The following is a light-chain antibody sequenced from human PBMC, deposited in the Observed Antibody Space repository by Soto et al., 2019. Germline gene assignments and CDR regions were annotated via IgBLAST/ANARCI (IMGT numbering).Light chain of an antibody. CDR1: QSANDNY. CDR3: QQRHMWPIT. V-gene: IGKV3-20*01. Sequence: EIVLTQSPGTLSLSPGERATLSCRTSQSANDNYLAWYQQKPGQATSILIYGPSSRATGMPDRIRGRLSGTDFTITISSLETEEAAVDDGQQRHMWPITFGQGTRLEIK. CDR2: GPS. J-gene: IGKJ5*01.